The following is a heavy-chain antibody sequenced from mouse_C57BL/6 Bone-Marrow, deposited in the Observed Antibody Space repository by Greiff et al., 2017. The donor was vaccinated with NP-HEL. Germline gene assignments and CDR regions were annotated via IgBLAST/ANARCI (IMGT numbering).Heavy chain of an antibody. CDR3: ARGEVY. Sequence: LQQPGAELVRPGSSVKLSCKASGYTFTSYWMHWVKQRPIQGLEWIGNIDPSDSETHCNQKFKDKATLTVDKSSSTAYMQLSSLTSEDSAVYYCARGEVYWGQGTLVTVSA. V-gene: IGHV1-52*01. J-gene: IGHJ3*01. CDR2: IDPSDSET. CDR1: GYTFTSYW.